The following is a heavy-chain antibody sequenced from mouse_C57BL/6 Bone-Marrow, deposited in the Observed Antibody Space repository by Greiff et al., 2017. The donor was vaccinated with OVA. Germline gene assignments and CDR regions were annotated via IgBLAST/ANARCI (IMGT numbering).Heavy chain of an antibody. D-gene: IGHD2-1*01. CDR3: VRHDGNYLYAMDY. V-gene: IGHV10-1*01. CDR2: IRSKSNNYAT. Sequence: EVHLVESGGGLVQPKGSLKLSCAASGFSFNTYAMNWVRQAPGKGLEWVARIRSKSNNYATYYADSVKDRFTISRDDSESMLYLQMNNLKTEDTAMYYGVRHDGNYLYAMDYWGQGTSVTVSS. CDR1: GFSFNTYA. J-gene: IGHJ4*01.